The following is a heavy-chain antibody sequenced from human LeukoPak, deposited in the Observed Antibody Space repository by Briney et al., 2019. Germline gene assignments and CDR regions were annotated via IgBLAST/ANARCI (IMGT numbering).Heavy chain of an antibody. CDR1: GGSISSSSYY. V-gene: IGHV4-39*01. J-gene: IGHJ6*03. Sequence: PSETLSLTCTVSGGSISSSSYYWGWIRQPPGKGLEWIGRIYYSGSTYYNPSLRSRVTISVDTSKNQFSLKLSSVTAADTAVYYCAAPGDSSGYSPYYYYYMDVWGKGTTVTVSS. CDR3: AAPGDSSGYSPYYYYYMDV. D-gene: IGHD3-22*01. CDR2: IYYSGST.